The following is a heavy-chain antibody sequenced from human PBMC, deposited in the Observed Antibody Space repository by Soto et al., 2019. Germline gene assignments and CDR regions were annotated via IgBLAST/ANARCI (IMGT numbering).Heavy chain of an antibody. CDR2: MNPNNGNT. CDR3: TRIGDLPFYGSGAYRVYYYYMDV. J-gene: IGHJ6*03. V-gene: IGHV1-8*02. CDR1: GYTFTSYG. D-gene: IGHD3-10*01. Sequence: GASVKVSCKASGYTFTSYGISWVRQAPGQGLEWMGWMNPNNGNTGHAQKFQGRVTMTRNTSISTAYMELSSLRSEDTAVYYCTRIGDLPFYGSGAYRVYYYYMDVWGKGTTVTVSS.